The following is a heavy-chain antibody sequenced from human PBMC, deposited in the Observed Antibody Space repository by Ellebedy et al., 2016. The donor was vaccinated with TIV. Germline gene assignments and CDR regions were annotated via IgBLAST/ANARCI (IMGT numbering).Heavy chain of an antibody. CDR3: ARLKHYYGMDV. J-gene: IGHJ6*02. CDR2: ISSSGSAI. V-gene: IGHV3-48*03. CDR1: GFTFSSYD. Sequence: GESLKISCAASGFTFSSYDMKWVRQAPGKGLEWVSYISSSGSAIYYADSVKGRFSISRDNAKNSLYLHLNSLRAEDTAVYYCARLKHYYGMDVWGQGTTVTVSS.